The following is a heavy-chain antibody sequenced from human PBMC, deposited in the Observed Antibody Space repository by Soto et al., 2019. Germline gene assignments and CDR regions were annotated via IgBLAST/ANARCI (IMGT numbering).Heavy chain of an antibody. CDR2: FDPEDGET. V-gene: IGHV1-24*01. Sequence: RASVKVSCKVSGYTLTELSMHWVRQAPGKGLEWMGGFDPEDGETIYAQKFQGRVTMTEDTSTDTAYKELSSLRSEDTAVYYCATHGVVPSLDAFDIWGQGTMVTVSS. J-gene: IGHJ3*02. D-gene: IGHD3-3*01. CDR1: GYTLTELS. CDR3: ATHGVVPSLDAFDI.